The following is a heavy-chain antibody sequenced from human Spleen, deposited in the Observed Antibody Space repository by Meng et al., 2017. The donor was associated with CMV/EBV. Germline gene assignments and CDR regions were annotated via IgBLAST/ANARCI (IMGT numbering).Heavy chain of an antibody. CDR2: SYYSGST. CDR1: GGSINNYY. J-gene: IGHJ4*02. CDR3: ARDMKGATCYDY. Sequence: LSCTVSGGSINNYYWSWIRQPPGKGLEWIGYSYYSGSTSYNPSLKSRVTISVDTSRNQFSLKLTSVTAADTAVYYCARDMKGATCYDYWGQGTLVTVSS. V-gene: IGHV4-59*01. D-gene: IGHD2-2*01.